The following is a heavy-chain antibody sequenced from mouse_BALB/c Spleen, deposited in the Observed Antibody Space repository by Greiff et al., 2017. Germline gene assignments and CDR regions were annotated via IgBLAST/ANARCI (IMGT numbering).Heavy chain of an antibody. CDR3: ARGKKYGNSNYYAMDY. CDR1: GYTFSSYW. J-gene: IGHJ4*01. Sequence: QVQLKESGAELMKPGASVKISCKATGYTFSSYWIEWVKQRPGHGLEWIGEILPGSGSTNYNEKFKGKATFTADTSSNTAYMQLSSLTSEDSAVYYCARGKKYGNSNYYAMDYWGQGTSVTVSS. V-gene: IGHV1-9*01. CDR2: ILPGSGST. D-gene: IGHD2-10*02.